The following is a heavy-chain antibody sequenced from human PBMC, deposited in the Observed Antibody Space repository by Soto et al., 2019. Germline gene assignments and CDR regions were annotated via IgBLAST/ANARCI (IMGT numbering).Heavy chain of an antibody. CDR3: ARDLTDIVVVPSHYYYYGMDV. D-gene: IGHD2-2*01. J-gene: IGHJ6*02. Sequence: PGGSLRLSCAASGFTFSSYGMHWVRQAPGKGLEWVAVIWYDGSNKYYADSVKGRFTISRDNSKNTLYLQMNSLRAEDTAVYYCARDLTDIVVVPSHYYYYGMDVWGQGTTVTVS. V-gene: IGHV3-33*01. CDR1: GFTFSSYG. CDR2: IWYDGSNK.